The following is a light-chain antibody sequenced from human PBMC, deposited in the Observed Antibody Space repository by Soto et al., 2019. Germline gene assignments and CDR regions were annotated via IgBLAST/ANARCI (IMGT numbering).Light chain of an antibody. J-gene: IGKJ4*01. CDR2: GAS. V-gene: IGKV3-15*01. CDR1: QSVSSN. CDR3: QQYNNWPLT. Sequence: EIVMTQSPATLSVSPGERATLSCRASQSVSSNLAWYPQKPGQAPRLLIYGASTRATGIPARFSGSGSGTEFTLTISSLQSEDFAVYYCQQYNNWPLTVGGGTKVEIK.